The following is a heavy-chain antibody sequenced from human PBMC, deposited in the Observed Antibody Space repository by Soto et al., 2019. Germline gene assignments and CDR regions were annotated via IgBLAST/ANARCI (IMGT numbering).Heavy chain of an antibody. J-gene: IGHJ6*02. Sequence: ASGNVSFKSSGSTFTGYYVHWVRQAPGQGLECMGWINPNSGDTYLAQRFQGRVTMNRDTSIGTAYMELRGLTSDDTAEYYCAKGGAIVAAGTRVYLYNAMDVWGQGTTVTVSS. CDR3: AKGGAIVAAGTRVYLYNAMDV. CDR1: GSTFTGYY. V-gene: IGHV1-2*02. CDR2: INPNSGDT. D-gene: IGHD1-26*01.